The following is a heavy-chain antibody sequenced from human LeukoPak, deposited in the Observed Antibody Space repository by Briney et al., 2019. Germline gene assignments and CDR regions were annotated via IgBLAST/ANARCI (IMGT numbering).Heavy chain of an antibody. CDR1: GFTFSSYW. CDR3: ARYFRGVVPAPAY. CDR2: INSDGSST. D-gene: IGHD2-2*01. Sequence: GGSLRLSCAASGFTFSSYWMHWVRQAPGKGLVWVSRINSDGSSTSYADSVKGRLTISRDNAKNTLYLQMNSLRAEDTAVYYCARYFRGVVPAPAYWGQGTLVTVSS. V-gene: IGHV3-74*01. J-gene: IGHJ4*02.